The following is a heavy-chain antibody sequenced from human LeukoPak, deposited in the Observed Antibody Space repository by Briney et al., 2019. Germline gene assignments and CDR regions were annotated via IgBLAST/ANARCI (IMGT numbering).Heavy chain of an antibody. CDR1: GYTFTSYF. CDR2: INPSGGST. CDR3: ARDPVDCSGGSCYSRGVSDY. Sequence: GASVKVSCKASGYTFTSYFMHWVRQAPGQGLEWMGIINPSGGSTSHAQKFQGRVTMTRDTSTSTVYMELSSLRFDDTAVYYCARDPVDCSGGSCYSRGVSDYWGQGTLVTVSS. D-gene: IGHD2-15*01. J-gene: IGHJ4*02. V-gene: IGHV1-46*01.